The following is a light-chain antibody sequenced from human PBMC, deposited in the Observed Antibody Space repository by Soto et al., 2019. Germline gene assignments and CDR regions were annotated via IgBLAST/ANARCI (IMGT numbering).Light chain of an antibody. J-gene: IGKJ1*01. CDR2: GAS. CDR3: HQYDDWPPGGT. CDR1: QSIGSD. Sequence: ERVMTQSPTTLSVSPGGRVTLSCRASQSIGSDLAWYQKKPGQAPRLLIYGASTRATGVPARFSGSGSGTEFPLTISSLQSEDFAVYYCHQYDDWPPGGTFGQGTKVEIK. V-gene: IGKV3-15*01.